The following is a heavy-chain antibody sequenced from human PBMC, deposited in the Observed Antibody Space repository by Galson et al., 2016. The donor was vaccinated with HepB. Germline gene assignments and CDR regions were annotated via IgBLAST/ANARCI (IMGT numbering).Heavy chain of an antibody. V-gene: IGHV3-53*01. J-gene: IGHJ6*02. D-gene: IGHD3-3*01. Sequence: SLRLSCAATGFTVSSNFIIWVRQAPGKGLEWVSVIYSGGRTYYADSVKGRFTISRDNAKNTLYLQMNSLRAEDTAVYYCARMESGGYDFWSGHYSWSGGMDVWGQGTTVTVSS. CDR2: IYSGGRT. CDR1: GFTVSSNF. CDR3: ARMESGGYDFWSGHYSWSGGMDV.